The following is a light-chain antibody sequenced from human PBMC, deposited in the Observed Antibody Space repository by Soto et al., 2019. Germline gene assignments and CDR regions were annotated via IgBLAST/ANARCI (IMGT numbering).Light chain of an antibody. Sequence: QSVLTQPRSVSGSPGQSVTISCIGTSSDIGGYNYVSWYQQHPGKAPKVLIYDVAKRPSGVSDRFSGSKSGNTASLTISGLQAEDEGDYYCTSFAPGRIYVFGSGTKVTVL. J-gene: IGLJ1*01. CDR3: TSFAPGRIYV. CDR1: SSDIGGYNY. CDR2: DVA. V-gene: IGLV2-11*01.